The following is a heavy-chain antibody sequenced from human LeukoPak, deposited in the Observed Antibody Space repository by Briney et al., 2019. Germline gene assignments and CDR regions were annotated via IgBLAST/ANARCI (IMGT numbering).Heavy chain of an antibody. V-gene: IGHV1-69*13. CDR2: IIPIFGTA. CDR1: GGTFSSYA. D-gene: IGHD3-3*01. CDR3: ARVRAYDFSNYYYYGMDV. J-gene: IGHJ6*02. Sequence: GASVKVSCKASGGTFSSYAISWVRQAPGQGLEWMGGIIPIFGTANYAQKFQGRVTITADESTSTTYMELSSLRSEDTAVYYCARVRAYDFSNYYYYGMDVWGQGTTVNGPS.